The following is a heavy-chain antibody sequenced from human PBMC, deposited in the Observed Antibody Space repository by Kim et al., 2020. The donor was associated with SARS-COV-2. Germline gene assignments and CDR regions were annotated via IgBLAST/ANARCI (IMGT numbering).Heavy chain of an antibody. V-gene: IGHV3-11*01. J-gene: IGHJ4*02. CDR3: ARSGNGYNAFGI. Sequence: YADAVEGRFTISRDNAKNSLYLQLNYLRDEDTAVYYCARSGNGYNAFGIWGQGGLVTVSS. D-gene: IGHD5-12*01.